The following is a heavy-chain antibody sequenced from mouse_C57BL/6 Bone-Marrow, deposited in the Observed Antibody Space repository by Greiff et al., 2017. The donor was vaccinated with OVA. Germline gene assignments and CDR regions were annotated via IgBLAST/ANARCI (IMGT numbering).Heavy chain of an antibody. D-gene: IGHD1-1*01. Sequence: VQLQQPGAELVMPGASVKLSCKASGYTFTSYWMHWVKQRPGQGLEWIGEIDPSDSYTNYNQKFKGKSTLTVDKSSSTAYMQLSSLTSEDSAVYYCARDYGSSYDWYFEVWGTGTTVTVSS. V-gene: IGHV1-69*01. CDR2: IDPSDSYT. J-gene: IGHJ1*03. CDR3: ARDYGSSYDWYFEV. CDR1: GYTFTSYW.